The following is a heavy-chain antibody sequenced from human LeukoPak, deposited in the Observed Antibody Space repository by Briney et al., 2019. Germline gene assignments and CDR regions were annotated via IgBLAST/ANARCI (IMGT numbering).Heavy chain of an antibody. D-gene: IGHD1-1*01. Sequence: GGSLRLSCAASGFTFSTYGMHWVRQAPGKGLECVAFILHDGSDKYYADSVKGRFTISRDNSKNTLYLQMSSLRPEDTAVYYCATSPWKLPYDWGPGSLVTVSS. CDR1: GFTFSTYG. CDR2: ILHDGSDK. V-gene: IGHV3-30*02. CDR3: ATSPWKLPYD. J-gene: IGHJ4*02.